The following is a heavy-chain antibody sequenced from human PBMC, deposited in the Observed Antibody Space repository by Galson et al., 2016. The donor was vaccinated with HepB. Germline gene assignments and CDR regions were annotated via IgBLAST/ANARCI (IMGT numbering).Heavy chain of an antibody. D-gene: IGHD5-24*01. Sequence: SLRLSCAASGFTFSNYGMHWVRQTPGKGLEWVALIWYDGSKKYYADSVKGRFTISRDNSKNTLYLQMDSLRAVDTAVYYCARDKMRWLQLVYFLDHWGQGTPVTVSS. V-gene: IGHV3-33*01. CDR1: GFTFSNYG. J-gene: IGHJ4*02. CDR2: IWYDGSKK. CDR3: ARDKMRWLQLVYFLDH.